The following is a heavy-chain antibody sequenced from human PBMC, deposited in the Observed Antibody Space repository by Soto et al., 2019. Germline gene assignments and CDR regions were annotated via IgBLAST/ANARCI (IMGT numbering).Heavy chain of an antibody. J-gene: IGHJ1*01. CDR1: GASVNTGDHY. CDR3: VGTGTTDDF. Sequence: VQLQGSGPGLVKPSQTLSLTYTVSGASVNTGDHYWSYIRQPPGKGLEWLGYIFYSGDTYYNPSLKSRATISLTTSRNQFSLTLTSVTDADTAVYYCVGTGTTDDFWGQGTLVTVSS. V-gene: IGHV4-30-4*01. CDR2: IFYSGDT. D-gene: IGHD1-7*01.